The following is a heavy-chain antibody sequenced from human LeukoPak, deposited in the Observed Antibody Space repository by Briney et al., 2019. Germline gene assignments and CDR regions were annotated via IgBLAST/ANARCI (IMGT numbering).Heavy chain of an antibody. D-gene: IGHD6-13*01. CDR1: GGSFSGYY. CDR3: ARAAAAGLRNFDY. J-gene: IGHJ4*02. V-gene: IGHV4-31*11. Sequence: SETLSLTCAVYGGSFSGYYWSWIRQHPGKGLEWIGYIYYSGSTYYNPSLKSRVTISVDTSKNQFSLKLSSVTAADTAVYYCARAAAAGLRNFDYWGQGTLVTVSS. CDR2: IYYSGST.